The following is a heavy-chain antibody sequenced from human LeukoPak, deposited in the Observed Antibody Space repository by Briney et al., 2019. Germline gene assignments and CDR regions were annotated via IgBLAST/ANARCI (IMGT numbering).Heavy chain of an antibody. CDR1: GLTFSSYA. CDR2: ISGSGGST. J-gene: IGHJ3*02. CDR3: AKAWDTVTTRNAFDI. D-gene: IGHD4-17*01. Sequence: PGGSLRLSCAASGLTFSSYAMSWVRQAPGKGLEWDSAISGSGGSTYYADSVKGRFTISRDNSKNTLYLQMNSLRAEDTAVYYCAKAWDTVTTRNAFDIWGQGTMVTVSS. V-gene: IGHV3-23*01.